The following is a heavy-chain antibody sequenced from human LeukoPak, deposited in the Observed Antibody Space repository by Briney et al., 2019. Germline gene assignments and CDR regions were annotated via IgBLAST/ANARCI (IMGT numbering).Heavy chain of an antibody. CDR1: GYSFTSYW. Sequence: GESLKISCKGSGYSFTSYWISWVRQMPGKGLEWMGRIDPSDSYTNYSPSLQGHVTISADQSISTAYLQWSSLKASDTAMYYCARHLSGGSGRHYWGQGTLVTVSS. CDR2: IDPSDSYT. D-gene: IGHD6-19*01. CDR3: ARHLSGGSGRHY. V-gene: IGHV5-10-1*01. J-gene: IGHJ4*02.